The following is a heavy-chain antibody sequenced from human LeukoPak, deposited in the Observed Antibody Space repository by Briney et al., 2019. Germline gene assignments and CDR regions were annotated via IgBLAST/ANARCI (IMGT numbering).Heavy chain of an antibody. CDR1: GFTFSSYG. Sequence: GGSLRLSCAASGFTFSSYGMHWVRQAPGKGLEWVAFIRYDGSNKYYADSVKGRFTISRDNSKNTLYLQMNSLRAEDTAVYYCAKRGGYCSSTRCYTFDYWGQGTLVTVSS. V-gene: IGHV3-30*02. CDR3: AKRGGYCSSTRCYTFDY. CDR2: IRYDGSNK. D-gene: IGHD2-2*02. J-gene: IGHJ4*02.